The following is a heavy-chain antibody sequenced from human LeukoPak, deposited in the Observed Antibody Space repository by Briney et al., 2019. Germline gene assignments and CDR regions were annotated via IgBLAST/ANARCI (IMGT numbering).Heavy chain of an antibody. Sequence: GGSLRLSCAASGFSFGSYDMNWVRQAPGKGLEWVSSITTSSSYIYYADSVKGRFTVSRDNAKNSLYLQMNSLRAEDTAVYYCARKTVVGSYFDYWGQGTPVTVSS. J-gene: IGHJ4*02. CDR2: ITTSSSYI. D-gene: IGHD4-23*01. CDR3: ARKTVVGSYFDY. CDR1: GFSFGSYD. V-gene: IGHV3-21*04.